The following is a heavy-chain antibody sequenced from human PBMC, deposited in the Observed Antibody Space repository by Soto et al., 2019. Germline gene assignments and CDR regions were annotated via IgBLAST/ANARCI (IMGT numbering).Heavy chain of an antibody. D-gene: IGHD4-17*01. CDR1: GDSISNYY. J-gene: IGHJ4*02. CDR3: AGSPHSTVTTFDY. Sequence: SETLSLTCTVSGDSISNYYWARIRQPPGKGLEWIGYVHSNGNTHHNPSLKSRVTISMDTSKNQFSLNLNSVTAADTAVYYCAGSPHSTVTTFDYRAQQTLDTGSS. V-gene: IGHV4-59*08. CDR2: VHSNGNT.